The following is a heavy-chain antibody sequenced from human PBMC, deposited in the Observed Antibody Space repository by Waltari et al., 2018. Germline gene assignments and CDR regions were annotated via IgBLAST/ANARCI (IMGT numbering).Heavy chain of an antibody. J-gene: IGHJ4*02. CDR3: ARGGLTPSIDY. CDR2: IKEDRTYT. D-gene: IGHD6-6*01. Sequence: EVQLVESGGGLVQPGGSLRLSCGASGFIFTNHWMHWARQVPGKGLGEVSEIKEDRTYTNYADSVKCRFTISRDNAENTLYLQMNSLRAEDTAVYYCARGGLTPSIDYWGQGILVSVSS. V-gene: IGHV3-74*01. CDR1: GFIFTNHW.